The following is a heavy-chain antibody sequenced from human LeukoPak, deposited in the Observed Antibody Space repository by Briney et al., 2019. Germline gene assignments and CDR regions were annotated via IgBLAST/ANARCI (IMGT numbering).Heavy chain of an antibody. D-gene: IGHD3-22*01. CDR1: GFTFSSYA. Sequence: GGSLRLSCAASGFTFSSYAMSWVRQAPGKGLEWVSAISGSGGSTYYADSVKGRFTISRDNSKNTLYLQMNSLRAEDTAVYYCAKGSDDSSGFPGDYYYYGMDVWGQGTTVTVSS. CDR2: ISGSGGST. V-gene: IGHV3-23*01. CDR3: AKGSDDSSGFPGDYYYYGMDV. J-gene: IGHJ6*02.